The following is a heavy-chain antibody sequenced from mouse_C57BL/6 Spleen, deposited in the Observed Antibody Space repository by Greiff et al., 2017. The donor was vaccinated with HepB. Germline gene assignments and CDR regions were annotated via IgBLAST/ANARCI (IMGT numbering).Heavy chain of an antibody. Sequence: EVKVVESGGGLVKPGGSLKLSCAASGFTFSSYAMSWVRQTPEKRLEWVATISDGGSYTYYPDNVKGRFTISRDNAKNNLYLQMSHLKSEDTAMYYCARDGGYDYDGGFAYWGQGTLVTVSA. CDR2: ISDGGSYT. V-gene: IGHV5-4*01. CDR1: GFTFSSYA. D-gene: IGHD2-4*01. J-gene: IGHJ3*01. CDR3: ARDGGYDYDGGFAY.